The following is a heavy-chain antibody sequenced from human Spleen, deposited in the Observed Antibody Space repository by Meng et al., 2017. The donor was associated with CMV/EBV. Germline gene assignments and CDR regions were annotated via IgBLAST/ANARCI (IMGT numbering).Heavy chain of an antibody. Sequence: SCAASGFRFNDFGLHWIRQAPGKGLEWVTFTRFDGSDAFYADSVRGRFTISRDNSKNTLYLQMNSLRTEDTAVYYCAKVAGLVRFFEWLSDDAFDIWGQGTMVTVSS. CDR1: GFRFNDFG. CDR3: AKVAGLVRFFEWLSDDAFDI. V-gene: IGHV3-30*02. CDR2: TRFDGSDA. J-gene: IGHJ3*02. D-gene: IGHD3-3*01.